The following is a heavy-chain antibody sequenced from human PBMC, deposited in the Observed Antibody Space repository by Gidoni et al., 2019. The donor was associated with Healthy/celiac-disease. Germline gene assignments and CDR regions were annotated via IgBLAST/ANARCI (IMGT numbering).Heavy chain of an antibody. Sequence: QVQLVLSGAEEKKPGPSVKVSCKASGYTFTIHGISWVRQAPGQGLDGLGGVSAYNGNTNYAQKHQGRVTMTTDTSTSTAYMELRSLRSDDTAVYYCARIGYCSGGSCYSDWAYYYYYYMDVWGKGTTVTVSS. D-gene: IGHD2-15*01. CDR1: GYTFTIHG. CDR2: VSAYNGNT. V-gene: IGHV1-18*01. J-gene: IGHJ6*03. CDR3: ARIGYCSGGSCYSDWAYYYYYYMDV.